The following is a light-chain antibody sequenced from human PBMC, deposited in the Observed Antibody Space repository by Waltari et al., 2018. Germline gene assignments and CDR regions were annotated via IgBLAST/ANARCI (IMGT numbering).Light chain of an antibody. CDR1: QRVSRA. J-gene: IGKJ1*01. CDR3: QHYVSLPVT. V-gene: IGKV3-20*01. CDR2: GAS. Sequence: EIVLTQSPSTLSLSPGERATLSCRASQRVSRALAWYQQNPGQAPRLLIYGASNRATGIPDRFSGSGSGTDFSLIISRLEPEDFAVYYCQHYVSLPVTFGQGTKVEIK.